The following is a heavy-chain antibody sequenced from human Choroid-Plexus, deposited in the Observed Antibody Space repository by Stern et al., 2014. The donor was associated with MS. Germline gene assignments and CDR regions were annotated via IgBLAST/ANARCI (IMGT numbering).Heavy chain of an antibody. CDR2: INPNTGGT. Sequence: VQLVESGAEVKKPGASVKVSCNTSGYIFTGYYIHWVRQAPGQGLAWMAWINPNTGGTKYAQKFQGRVTMSRDTSISTAYVELSSLTSDDTAVYYCARDQRGITIFGVVTDYYYLGMDVWGQGTTVTVSS. CDR3: ARDQRGITIFGVVTDYYYLGMDV. J-gene: IGHJ6*02. D-gene: IGHD3-3*01. V-gene: IGHV1-2*02. CDR1: GYIFTGYY.